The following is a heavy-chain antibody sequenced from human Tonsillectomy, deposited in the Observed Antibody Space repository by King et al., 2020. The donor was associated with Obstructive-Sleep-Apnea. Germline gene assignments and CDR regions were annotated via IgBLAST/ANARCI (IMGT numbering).Heavy chain of an antibody. D-gene: IGHD6-13*01. J-gene: IGHJ6*02. CDR2: ISSSSSYT. Sequence: VQLVESGGGLVKPGGSLRLSCAASGFTFSDYYMSWIRQAPGKGLEWVSYISSSSSYTNYADSVKGRFTISRDNAKNSLYLQMNSLRAEDTAVYYCARDGYSSSWYFNVVHYYGMDVWGQGTTVTVSS. CDR3: ARDGYSSSWYFNVVHYYGMDV. V-gene: IGHV3-11*06. CDR1: GFTFSDYY.